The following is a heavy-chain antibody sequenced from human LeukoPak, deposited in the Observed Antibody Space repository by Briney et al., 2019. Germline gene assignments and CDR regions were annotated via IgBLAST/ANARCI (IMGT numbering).Heavy chain of an antibody. J-gene: IGHJ2*01. CDR2: ISGSGSDT. V-gene: IGHV3-23*01. Sequence: GGSLRLSCAASGFNFSPYGMSWIRQAPGKGLEWVAGISGSGSDTYYADSVKGRFTTSRDNFKNTVDLQMNSLRADDTAVYYCAKLGTYFYFDFWGRGTLVTVSS. D-gene: IGHD7-27*01. CDR3: AKLGTYFYFDF. CDR1: GFNFSPYG.